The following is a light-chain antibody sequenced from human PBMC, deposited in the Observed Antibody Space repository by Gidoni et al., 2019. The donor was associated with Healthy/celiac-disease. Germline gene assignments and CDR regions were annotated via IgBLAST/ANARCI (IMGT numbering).Light chain of an antibody. J-gene: IGKJ1*01. V-gene: IGKV1-5*03. Sequence: DIQLTQSPSTLSASVGDRVTIPCRASQRISSWLAWYQQKPGKAPKLLIYKASSLKSGVPSRFSGSGSGTEFTLTISSLQPDDLATYYCQQYNSYSTFGQGTKVEIK. CDR3: QQYNSYST. CDR2: KAS. CDR1: QRISSW.